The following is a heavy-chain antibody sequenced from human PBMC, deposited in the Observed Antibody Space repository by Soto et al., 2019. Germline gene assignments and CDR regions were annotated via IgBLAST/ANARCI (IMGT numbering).Heavy chain of an antibody. Sequence: EVQLVESGGDSVQPGGSLRLSCAASGFTFSNFWMSWLRQAPGRGLEWVANTNQDGTEKNYLDSVRGRFTISRDNAKNSLSLQIHSRRAEDTAVYYCAKDGSGWSVTWGQGTPVIVSS. J-gene: IGHJ5*02. CDR3: AKDGSGWSVT. CDR2: TNQDGTEK. CDR1: GFTFSNFW. V-gene: IGHV3-7*01. D-gene: IGHD6-19*01.